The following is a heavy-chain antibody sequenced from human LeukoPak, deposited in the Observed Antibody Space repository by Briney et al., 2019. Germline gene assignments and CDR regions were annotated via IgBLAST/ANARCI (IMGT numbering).Heavy chain of an antibody. CDR2: IYHSVST. Sequence: SQTLSLTCTVSVYSLSSGYYWGWIRQPPGKGLEWIGSIYHSVSTYYNPSLKSRVTISVDTYKNQFSLKLSSVTAADTAVYYCARENYYLDVWGNGTTVTVSS. V-gene: IGHV4-38-2*02. J-gene: IGHJ6*03. CDR1: VYSLSSGYY. CDR3: ARENYYLDV.